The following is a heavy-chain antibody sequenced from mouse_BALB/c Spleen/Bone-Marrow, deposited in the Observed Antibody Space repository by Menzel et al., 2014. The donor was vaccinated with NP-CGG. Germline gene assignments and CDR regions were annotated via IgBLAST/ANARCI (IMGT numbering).Heavy chain of an antibody. CDR1: GFSLTSYG. CDR2: IWAGGST. CDR3: ARYYGSSQAWFAY. J-gene: IGHJ3*01. D-gene: IGHD1-1*01. Sequence: VQLVESGPGLVAPSQSLSITCTVSGFSLTSYGVHWVRQPPGKGLEWLGVIWAGGSTNYNSALMSRLSISKDNSKSQVLLKMNSLQPDDTAMYYCARYYGSSQAWFAYWGQGTLVTVSA. V-gene: IGHV2-9*02.